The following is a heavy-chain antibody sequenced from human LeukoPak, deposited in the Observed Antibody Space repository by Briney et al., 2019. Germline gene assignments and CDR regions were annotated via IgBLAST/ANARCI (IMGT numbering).Heavy chain of an antibody. J-gene: IGHJ6*03. D-gene: IGHD2-21*02. Sequence: GGSLRLSCAASGFTFSSYWMSWVRQAPGKGLEWVANIKQDGSEKYYVDSVKGRFTISRDNAKNSLYLQMNSLRAEDTAVYYCARFSVATGFYYYYYMDVWGKGTTVTVSS. CDR2: IKQDGSEK. V-gene: IGHV3-7*01. CDR1: GFTFSSYW. CDR3: ARFSVATGFYYYYYMDV.